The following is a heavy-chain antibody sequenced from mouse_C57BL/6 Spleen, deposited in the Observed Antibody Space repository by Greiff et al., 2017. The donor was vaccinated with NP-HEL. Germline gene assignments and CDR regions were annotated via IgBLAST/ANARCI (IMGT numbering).Heavy chain of an antibody. CDR2: IHPNSGST. V-gene: IGHV1-64*01. CDR3: AITTDNYFDY. Sequence: VQLQQSGAELVKPGASVKLSCKASGYTFTSYWMHWVKQRPGQGLEWIGMIHPNSGSTNYNEKFKSKATLTVDKSSSTAYMQLSSLTSEDSAVYYGAITTDNYFDYWGQGTTLTVSS. D-gene: IGHD1-1*01. CDR1: GYTFTSYW. J-gene: IGHJ2*01.